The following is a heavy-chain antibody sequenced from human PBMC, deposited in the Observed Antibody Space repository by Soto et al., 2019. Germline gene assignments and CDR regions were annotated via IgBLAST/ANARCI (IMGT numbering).Heavy chain of an antibody. CDR1: GGSITNNKW. Sequence: AVPRSDRCVVSGGSITNNKWWSWVRQPPGEGLEWIGEMHHIGSTNYNPSLKSRVTMSVDTSKNQFLLKLNSVTAADTAVYYRPKNSAYVLASWAQGTLAT. CDR2: MHHIGST. V-gene: IGHV4-4*02. CDR3: PKNSAYVLAS. D-gene: IGHD5-12*01. J-gene: IGHJ5*01.